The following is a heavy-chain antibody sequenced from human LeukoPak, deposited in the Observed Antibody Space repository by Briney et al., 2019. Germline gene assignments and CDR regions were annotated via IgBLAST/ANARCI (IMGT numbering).Heavy chain of an antibody. J-gene: IGHJ3*02. D-gene: IGHD3-22*01. V-gene: IGHV3-66*01. CDR3: ARDVLYDSSGSSRYDAFDI. CDR2: IYSGGST. CDR1: GFTVSSNY. Sequence: GGSLRLSRAASGFTVSSNYMSWVRQAPGKGLEWVSVIYSGGSTYYADSVKGRFTISRDNSKNTLYLQMNSLRAENPAVYYCARDVLYDSSGSSRYDAFDIWGQGTMVTVSS.